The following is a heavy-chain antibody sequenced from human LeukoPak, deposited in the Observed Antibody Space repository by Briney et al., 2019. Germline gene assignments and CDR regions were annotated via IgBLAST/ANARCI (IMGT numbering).Heavy chain of an antibody. Sequence: GGSLRLSCAASGFTFSSHGMHWVRQAPGKGLEWVAIISYDGSNKYYADSVTGRFIISRDNSKNTLYLQMDSLRAEDTAVYYCANGLRTDTAMFEWGQGTLVTVSS. CDR3: ANGLRTDTAMFE. D-gene: IGHD5-18*01. CDR1: GFTFSSHG. J-gene: IGHJ4*02. V-gene: IGHV3-30*18. CDR2: ISYDGSNK.